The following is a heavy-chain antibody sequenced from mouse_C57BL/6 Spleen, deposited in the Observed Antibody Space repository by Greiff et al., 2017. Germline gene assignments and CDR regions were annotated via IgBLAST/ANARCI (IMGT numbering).Heavy chain of an antibody. V-gene: IGHV1-64*01. CDR1: GYTFTSYW. CDR2: IHPNSGST. J-gene: IGHJ1*03. Sequence: QVQLKQPGAELVKPGASVKLSCKASGYTFTSYWMHWVKQRPGQGLEWIGMIHPNSGSTNYNEKFKSKATLTVDKSSSTAYMQLSSLTSEDSAVYYCARRGPLYGSSYDWYFDVWGTGTTVTVSS. CDR3: ARRGPLYGSSYDWYFDV. D-gene: IGHD1-1*01.